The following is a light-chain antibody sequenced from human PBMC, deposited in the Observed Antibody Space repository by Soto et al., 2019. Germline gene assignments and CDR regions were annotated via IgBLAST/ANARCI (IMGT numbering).Light chain of an antibody. CDR2: DVS. J-gene: IGLJ1*01. CDR1: SSDVGGYNY. V-gene: IGLV2-14*01. CDR3: SSYTSSSTRV. Sequence: QSALTQPASVSASPGQSITISCTGPSSDVGGYNYVSWYQQHPGKAPKLMIYDVSNRPSGVSNRFSGSKSGNTASLTISGLQAEDEADYYCSSYTSSSTRVFGTGTKVTVL.